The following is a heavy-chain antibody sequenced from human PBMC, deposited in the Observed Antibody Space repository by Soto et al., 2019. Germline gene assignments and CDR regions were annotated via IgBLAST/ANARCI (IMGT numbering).Heavy chain of an antibody. CDR1: VYTYTSYD. D-gene: IGHD2-2*01. J-gene: IGHJ3*02. V-gene: IGHV1-8*01. CDR3: ARIGYCISTSCYRRAFDI. Sequence: ASVKVCCKASVYTYTSYDINWVRQANGQGLEWMGWMNPNSGNTGYAQKFQGRVTMTRNTSISTAYMELSSLRSEDTAVYYCARIGYCISTSCYRRAFDIWGQGTMVTVSS. CDR2: MNPNSGNT.